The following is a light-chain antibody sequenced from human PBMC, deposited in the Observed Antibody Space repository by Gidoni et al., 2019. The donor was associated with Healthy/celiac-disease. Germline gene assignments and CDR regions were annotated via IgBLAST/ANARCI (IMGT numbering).Light chain of an antibody. V-gene: IGKV3-20*01. CDR3: QQYGSSPFT. CDR2: GAA. J-gene: IGKJ3*01. Sequence: VLTQSPGTLSLSTGERATLSCSASQSDRRSYLAWYQQQPGQAPSLLIYGAASRATGIPDRFSGGGAGTDFIPIISRLEPEDFAVYYCQQYGSSPFTFGPGTKVDIK. CDR1: QSDRRSY.